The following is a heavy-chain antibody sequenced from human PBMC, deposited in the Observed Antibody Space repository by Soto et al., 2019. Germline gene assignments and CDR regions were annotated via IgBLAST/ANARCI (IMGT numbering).Heavy chain of an antibody. CDR3: ARDTRTYPYYFDY. V-gene: IGHV4-30-4*01. Sequence: QVQLQESGPGLVKPLQTLSLTCTVSGGSISSGENFWNWIRQSPGKGLEWIGYIHHSGSTYYNPSLKSRLTISVDTSKNQISLKLNSVTAADTAVYHCARDTRTYPYYFDYWGQGTLVTVSS. D-gene: IGHD2-15*01. J-gene: IGHJ4*02. CDR2: IHHSGST. CDR1: GGSISSGENF.